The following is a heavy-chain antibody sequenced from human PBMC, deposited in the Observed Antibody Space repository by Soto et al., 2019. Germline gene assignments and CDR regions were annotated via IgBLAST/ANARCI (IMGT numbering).Heavy chain of an antibody. CDR2: IWYDGSNK. CDR3: ARDPHLRPYYYDSSGYLR. V-gene: IGHV3-33*01. Sequence: GALRLSCAASGFTFSSYGMHWVRQAPGKGLEWVAVIWYDGSNKYYADSVKGRFTISRDNSKNTLYLQMNSLRAEDTAVYYCARDPHLRPYYYDSSGYLRWGQGTLVTVSS. CDR1: GFTFSSYG. J-gene: IGHJ4*02. D-gene: IGHD3-22*01.